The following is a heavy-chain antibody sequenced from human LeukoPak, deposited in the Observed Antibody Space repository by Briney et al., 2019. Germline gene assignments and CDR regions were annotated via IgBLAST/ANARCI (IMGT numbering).Heavy chain of an antibody. CDR1: GFTVSSNY. CDR3: ASLPTVTTGGYYFDY. J-gene: IGHJ4*02. CDR2: IYSGGST. Sequence: PGGSLRLSCAASGFTVSSNYMSWVRQAPGKGLEWVSVIYSGGSTYYADSVKGRFTISRDNSKNTLYLQMNSLRAGDTAVYYCASLPTVTTGGYYFDYWGQGTLVTVSS. D-gene: IGHD4-17*01. V-gene: IGHV3-66*01.